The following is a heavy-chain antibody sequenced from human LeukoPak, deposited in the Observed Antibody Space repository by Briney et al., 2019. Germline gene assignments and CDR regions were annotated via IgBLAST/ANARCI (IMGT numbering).Heavy chain of an antibody. J-gene: IGHJ6*03. CDR2: IYYSGST. Sequence: SETLSLTCTVSGRSISSYYWGWIRQPPVKGLEWIGYIYYSGSTTYNSSLKSRVTISIDTSKNQFSLKLSSVTAADTAVYYCARGRAGGTGTYYYYYYLDVWGKGTMVTVSS. D-gene: IGHD3-16*01. V-gene: IGHV4-59*01. CDR3: ARGRAGGTGTYYYYYYLDV. CDR1: GRSISSYY.